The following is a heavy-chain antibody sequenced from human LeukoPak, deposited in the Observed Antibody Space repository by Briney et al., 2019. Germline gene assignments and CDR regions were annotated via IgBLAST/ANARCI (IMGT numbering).Heavy chain of an antibody. Sequence: PSETLSLTCTVSGGSISSYYWSWIRQPPGKGLEWIGYIYYSGSTNYNPSLKSRVTISVDTSKNQFSLKLSSVTAADTAVYYCARVWRGNYYDYWGQGTLVTVSS. CDR1: GGSISSYY. D-gene: IGHD1-1*01. CDR3: ARVWRGNYYDY. CDR2: IYYSGST. J-gene: IGHJ4*02. V-gene: IGHV4-59*12.